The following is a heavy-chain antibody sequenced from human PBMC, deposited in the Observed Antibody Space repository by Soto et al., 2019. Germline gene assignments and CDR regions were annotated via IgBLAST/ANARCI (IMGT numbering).Heavy chain of an antibody. CDR2: MNTNSGNT. CDR3: AREDVAATLIDY. D-gene: IGHD2-15*01. CDR1: GYTFTSYD. J-gene: IGHJ4*02. Sequence: QVQLVQSGAEVKKPGASVKVSCKASGYTFTSYDINWVRQATGQGLEWMGWMNTNSGNTGYAQNFQSRVTMTRNTSVSTAYMELSSLRSEDTAVYYCAREDVAATLIDYCGQGTLVTVSS. V-gene: IGHV1-8*01.